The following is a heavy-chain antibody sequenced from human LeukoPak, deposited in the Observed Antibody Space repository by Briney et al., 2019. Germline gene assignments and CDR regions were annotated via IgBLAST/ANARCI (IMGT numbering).Heavy chain of an antibody. CDR2: ISGSDGST. D-gene: IGHD3-10*01. CDR3: AKVPTTYYYGSGSYLEYYFDY. J-gene: IGHJ4*02. CDR1: GFTFSTYA. Sequence: GGSLRLSCAASGFTFSTYAMSWVRQAPGKGLEWVSGISGSDGSTYYADSVKGRFTISRDNSKNTLYLQVNSLRAEDTAVYYCAKVPTTYYYGSGSYLEYYFDYWGQGTLVTVSS. V-gene: IGHV3-23*01.